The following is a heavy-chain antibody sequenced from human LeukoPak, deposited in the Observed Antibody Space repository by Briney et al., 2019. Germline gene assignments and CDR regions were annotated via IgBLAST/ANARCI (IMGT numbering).Heavy chain of an antibody. D-gene: IGHD3-10*01. J-gene: IGHJ4*02. Sequence: GGSLRLSCAASGFTFSSYEMNWVRQAPGKGLEWVSYISSSGSTIYYADSVKGRFTISRDNSKNTLYLQMNSLRAEDTAVYYCASSYYYGSGSYLAYWGQGTLVTVSS. CDR3: ASSYYYGSGSYLAY. CDR2: ISSSGSTI. V-gene: IGHV3-48*03. CDR1: GFTFSSYE.